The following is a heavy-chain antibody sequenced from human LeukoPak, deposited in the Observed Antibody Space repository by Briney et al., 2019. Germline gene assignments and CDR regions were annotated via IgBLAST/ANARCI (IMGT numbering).Heavy chain of an antibody. Sequence: GGSLRLSCAASGFTVSSNYMSWVRQAPGKGLEWVSVIYSGGSTYYADSVKGRFTISRDNSKNTLYLQMKSLRAEDTAVYYCAREAITATGPFDYWGQGTLVTVSS. CDR1: GFTVSSNY. D-gene: IGHD6-25*01. V-gene: IGHV3-66*02. CDR3: AREAITATGPFDY. J-gene: IGHJ4*02. CDR2: IYSGGST.